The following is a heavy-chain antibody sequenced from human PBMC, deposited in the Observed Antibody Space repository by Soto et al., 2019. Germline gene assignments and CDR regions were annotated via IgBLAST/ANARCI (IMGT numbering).Heavy chain of an antibody. Sequence: SETLSLTCSVSGDSISNLDYFWAWIRQPPGQALEFIGYIYKSATTYYNPSFESRVAISVDTSKSQFSLNVTSVTAADTAVYFCARGRYCLTGRCFPNWFDSWGQGALVTVSS. CDR3: ARGRYCLTGRCFPNWFDS. CDR1: GDSISNLDYF. D-gene: IGHD7-27*01. J-gene: IGHJ5*01. CDR2: IYKSATT. V-gene: IGHV4-30-4*01.